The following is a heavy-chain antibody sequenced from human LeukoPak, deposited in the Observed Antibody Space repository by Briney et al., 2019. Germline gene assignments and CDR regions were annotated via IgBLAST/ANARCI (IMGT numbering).Heavy chain of an antibody. CDR3: AKRMMRGVNNDAFDL. CDR1: GFTFSRYA. J-gene: IGHJ3*01. D-gene: IGHD3-10*01. Sequence: GGSLRLSCAVSGFTFSRYAMSWARHAPGKGLEWVWAVSRSGGSTYYEDSVKGLFTISRDNSKNTLYLQMNSLRAEDTAVYYCAKRMMRGVNNDAFDLWGQGTMVTVSS. V-gene: IGHV3-23*01. CDR2: VSRSGGST.